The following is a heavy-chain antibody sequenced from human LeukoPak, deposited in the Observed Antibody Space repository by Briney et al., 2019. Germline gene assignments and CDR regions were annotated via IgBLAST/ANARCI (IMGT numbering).Heavy chain of an antibody. D-gene: IGHD2-21*01. V-gene: IGHV3-21*01. CDR1: GFTFSSYS. CDR2: ISSSSSYI. Sequence: PGGSLRLSCAASGFTFSSYSMNWVRQAPGKGLEWVSSISSSSSYIYYADSVKGRFTISRDNAKNSLYLQMNSLRAEDTAVYYCARDSFVRSVHFDYWGQGTLVTASS. J-gene: IGHJ4*02. CDR3: ARDSFVRSVHFDY.